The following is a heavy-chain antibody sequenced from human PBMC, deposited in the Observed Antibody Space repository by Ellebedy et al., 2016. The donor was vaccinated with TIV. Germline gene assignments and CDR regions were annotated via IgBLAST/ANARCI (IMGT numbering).Heavy chain of an antibody. D-gene: IGHD5-18*01. CDR2: INPNSGGT. Sequence: AASVKVSCKASGYTFTAYYMHWARQSPGQGLEWMRWINPNSGGTNYAQNFQGRVTMTRDTSISTDYMELSRVRSDDPGVYYCARGTAKVVFDYWGQGTLVTVSS. CDR1: GYTFTAYY. V-gene: IGHV1-2*02. J-gene: IGHJ4*02. CDR3: ARGTAKVVFDY.